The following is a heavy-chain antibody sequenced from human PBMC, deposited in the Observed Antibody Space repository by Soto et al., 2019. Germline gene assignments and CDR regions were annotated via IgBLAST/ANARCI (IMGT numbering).Heavy chain of an antibody. CDR3: ARDGSDTMVAYYFDC. CDR2: TWYDGSTK. J-gene: IGHJ4*02. D-gene: IGHD3-10*01. V-gene: IGHV3-33*01. Sequence: QVQLVESGGGVVQPGTSLRLSCVASGFTFTYGIHWVRQAPGKGLEWVAITWYDGSTKYYADSVKGRFAISRDNSKNTLYLQMSSLRAEDTAVYYCARDGSDTMVAYYFDCWGQGTLVTVSS. CDR1: GFTFTYG.